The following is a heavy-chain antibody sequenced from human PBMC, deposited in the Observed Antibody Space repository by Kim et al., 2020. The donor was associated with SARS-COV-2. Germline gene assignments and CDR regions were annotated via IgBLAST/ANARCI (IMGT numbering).Heavy chain of an antibody. CDR3: ARSYCSGGDCYYVWFDS. CDR1: GYRFTRYW. CDR2: IYPDDSDT. D-gene: IGHD2-15*01. V-gene: IGHV5-51*01. J-gene: IGHJ5*01. Sequence: VESLKISCKGSGYRFTRYWIGWARQMPGKGLEWMGIIYPDDSDTRYSPSFRGQVTISADKSTGTAYLQWSSLKASDTAIYYCARSYCSGGDCYYVWFDSWGQGTLVTVSS.